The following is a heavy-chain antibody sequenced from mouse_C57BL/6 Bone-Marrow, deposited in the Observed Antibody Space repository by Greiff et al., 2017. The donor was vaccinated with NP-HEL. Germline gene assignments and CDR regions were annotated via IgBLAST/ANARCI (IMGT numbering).Heavy chain of an antibody. Sequence: VQLQQSGAELVMPGASVKLSCKASGYTFTSYWMHWVKQRPGQGLEWIGEIDPSDSYTNYNQKFKGKSTLTVDKSSSTAYMQLSSLTSEDSAVYDSAREGWLIPYYFDYWGQGTTLTVSS. CDR3: AREGWLIPYYFDY. CDR2: IDPSDSYT. D-gene: IGHD2-3*01. V-gene: IGHV1-69*01. CDR1: GYTFTSYW. J-gene: IGHJ2*01.